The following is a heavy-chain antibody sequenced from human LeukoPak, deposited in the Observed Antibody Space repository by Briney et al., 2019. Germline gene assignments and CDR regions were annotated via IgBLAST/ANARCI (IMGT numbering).Heavy chain of an antibody. CDR3: AKTKAGTHYVDV. V-gene: IGHV4-34*01. Sequence: SETLSLTRAVYGGSFSGYYWSWIRQPPGKGLEWIGEINHSGSTNYNPSLKSRVTISVDTSKNQFSLKLSSVTAADTAVYYCAKTKAGTHYVDVWGKGTTVTISS. J-gene: IGHJ6*03. CDR1: GGSFSGYY. D-gene: IGHD6-19*01. CDR2: INHSGST.